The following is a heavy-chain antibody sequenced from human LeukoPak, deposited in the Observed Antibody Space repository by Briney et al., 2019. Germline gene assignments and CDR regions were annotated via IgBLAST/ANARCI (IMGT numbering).Heavy chain of an antibody. CDR3: ARRGDSTVIRGFDM. Sequence: SETLSLTCTVSGGSISSVSHHWSWIRQHPGKGLEWIGYIYYSGRTSYNPSLKSRVTISIDTSKNQFSLKLTSVTAADTAVYYCARRGDSTVIRGFDMWGQGTMVTVSS. CDR1: GGSISSVSHH. V-gene: IGHV4-31*03. J-gene: IGHJ3*02. D-gene: IGHD2-21*01. CDR2: IYYSGRT.